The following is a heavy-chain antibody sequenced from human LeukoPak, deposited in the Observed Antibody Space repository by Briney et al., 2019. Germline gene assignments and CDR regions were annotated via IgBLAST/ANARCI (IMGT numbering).Heavy chain of an antibody. CDR3: ARAFGYGSGSYYGTQGDY. CDR2: IIPILGIA. Sequence: PGASVKVSCKASGGTFSSYAISWVRQAPGQGLEWMGRIIPILGIANYAQKFQGRVTITADKSTSTAYMELSSLRSEDTAVYYCARAFGYGSGSYYGTQGDYWGQGTLVTVSS. V-gene: IGHV1-69*04. J-gene: IGHJ4*02. CDR1: GGTFSSYA. D-gene: IGHD3-10*01.